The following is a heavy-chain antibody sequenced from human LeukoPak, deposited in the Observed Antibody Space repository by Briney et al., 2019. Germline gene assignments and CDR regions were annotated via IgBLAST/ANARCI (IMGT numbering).Heavy chain of an antibody. CDR2: IRNKANSYTT. CDR3: ASLSAYGY. D-gene: IGHD2-21*01. J-gene: IGHJ4*02. V-gene: IGHV3-72*01. Sequence: GGSLRLSCAASGFTFNDHYIDWVRQAPGKGLEWVGRIRNKANSYTTNYAASVNGRFTISRDDSKNSLSLQMNSLKIEDTAVYYCASLSAYGYWGQGTLITVPS. CDR1: GFTFNDHY.